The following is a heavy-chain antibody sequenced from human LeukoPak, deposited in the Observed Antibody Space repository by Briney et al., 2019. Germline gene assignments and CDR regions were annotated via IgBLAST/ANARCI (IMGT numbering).Heavy chain of an antibody. CDR1: GYTFTSYG. J-gene: IGHJ3*02. CDR2: ISAYNGNT. V-gene: IGHV1-18*01. Sequence: ASVKVSCKASGYTFTSYGISWVRQAPGQGLEWMRWISAYNGNTNYAQKLQGRVTMTTDTSTSTAYMELRSLRSDDTAVYYCARSRVVVVPAASDAFDIWGQGTMVTVSS. D-gene: IGHD2-2*01. CDR3: ARSRVVVVPAASDAFDI.